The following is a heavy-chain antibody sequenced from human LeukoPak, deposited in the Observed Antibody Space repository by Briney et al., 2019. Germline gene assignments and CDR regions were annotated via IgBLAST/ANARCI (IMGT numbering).Heavy chain of an antibody. J-gene: IGHJ3*02. CDR1: GGTISSYY. CDR2: IYYSGST. Sequence: SETLSLTCTVSGGTISSYYWSWIRQPPGKRLERIGYIYYSGSTNYNPSLKSRVTISVDTSKNQFSLKLSSVTAADTAVYYCARDFTYCSSTRCSDAFDIWGQGTMVTVSS. CDR3: ARDFTYCSSTRCSDAFDI. D-gene: IGHD2-2*01. V-gene: IGHV4-59*01.